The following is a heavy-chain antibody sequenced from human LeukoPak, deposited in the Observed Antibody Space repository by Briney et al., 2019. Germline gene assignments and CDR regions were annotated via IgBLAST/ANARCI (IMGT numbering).Heavy chain of an antibody. D-gene: IGHD3-3*01. CDR3: ATWSGFRNFDY. CDR1: GFTFSNYG. Sequence: PGRSLRLSCAASGFTFSNYGMHWVRQAPGKGLEWVAVISDDGNYKYYGDSVKGRFTVSRDNSKNTLSLQMNSLRTEDTAVYYCATWSGFRNFDYWGQGTLVTVSS. CDR2: ISDDGNYK. J-gene: IGHJ4*02. V-gene: IGHV3-30*03.